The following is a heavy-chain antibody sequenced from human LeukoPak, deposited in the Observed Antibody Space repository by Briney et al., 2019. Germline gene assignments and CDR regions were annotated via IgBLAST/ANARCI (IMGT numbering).Heavy chain of an antibody. CDR2: IKSKTDGGTT. Sequence: GGSLRLSCAASGFTFSNAWMNWVRQAPGKGLEWVGRIKSKTDGGTTDYAAPVKGRFTISRDDSKNTLYLQMNSLKTEDTAVYYCTTGDYVWGSYRDYWGQGTLVTVSS. V-gene: IGHV3-15*07. J-gene: IGHJ4*02. CDR3: TTGDYVWGSYRDY. D-gene: IGHD3-16*02. CDR1: GFTFSNAW.